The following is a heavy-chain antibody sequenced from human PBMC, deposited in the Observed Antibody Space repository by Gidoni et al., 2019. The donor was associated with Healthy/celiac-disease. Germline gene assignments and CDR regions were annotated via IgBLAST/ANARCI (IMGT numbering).Heavy chain of an antibody. D-gene: IGHD4-17*01. J-gene: IGHJ6*02. Sequence: QVQLQESGPGLVKPSQTLSLTCTVSAGSISSGGYYWSWLRQHPGKGLGWIGYIYYSGRTYYNPSLKSRVTIAVDTSKNQFSLKLSSVTAADTAVYYCARDVYGGNSGVGGYYYYYGMDVWGQGTTVTVSS. V-gene: IGHV4-31*03. CDR1: AGSISSGGYY. CDR3: ARDVYGGNSGVGGYYYYYGMDV. CDR2: IYYSGRT.